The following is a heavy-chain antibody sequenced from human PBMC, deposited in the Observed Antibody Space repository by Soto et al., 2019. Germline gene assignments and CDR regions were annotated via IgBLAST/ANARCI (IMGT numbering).Heavy chain of an antibody. V-gene: IGHV1-46*01. D-gene: IGHD1-1*01. Sequence: GASVKVSCKASGYIFTSYYLHWVRQAPGQGLEWMGFINPSGGSTSLAQKFQGRVTMTRDTSTSTVYMELSSLRSEDTAMYYCARNDKSGLDYWGQGTLVTVSS. CDR3: ARNDKSGLDY. CDR1: GYIFTSYY. J-gene: IGHJ4*02. CDR2: INPSGGST.